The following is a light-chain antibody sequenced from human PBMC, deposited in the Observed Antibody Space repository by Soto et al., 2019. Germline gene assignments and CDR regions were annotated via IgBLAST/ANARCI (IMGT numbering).Light chain of an antibody. CDR1: QGISNY. Sequence: DIEMTQSPSSLSASVGVRVTITCRASQGISNYLAWDQQRRGKVPKLLIYAASTLQSGVPSRFRGSGSGTDFTLTISSLQPEDVATYYSQKYDSAPWTFGQGTEVEIK. CDR2: AAS. J-gene: IGKJ1*01. CDR3: QKYDSAPWT. V-gene: IGKV1-27*01.